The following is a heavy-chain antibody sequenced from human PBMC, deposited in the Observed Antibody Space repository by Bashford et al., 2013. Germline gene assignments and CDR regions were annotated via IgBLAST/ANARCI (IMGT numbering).Heavy chain of an antibody. CDR3: TTDGLLHVHCSNGICYHDGFDF. CDR2: IKSEADGGTT. D-gene: IGHD2-8*01. V-gene: IGHV3-15*01. J-gene: IGHJ3*01. Sequence: PGGTRRDSPRAASGFISETTWMTVGPARRTREGGVEWVGRIKSEADGGTTDYAAPVKGRFTFSRDDSNHMLYLQMNSLKTEDTAVYYCTTDGLLHVHCSNGICYHDGFDFWGQGTKVTVSS. CDR1: GFISETTW.